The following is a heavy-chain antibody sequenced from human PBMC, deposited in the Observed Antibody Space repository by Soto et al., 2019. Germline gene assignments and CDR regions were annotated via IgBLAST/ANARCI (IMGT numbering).Heavy chain of an antibody. CDR3: ARESGGATATLDYYYFYMDV. J-gene: IGHJ6*03. D-gene: IGHD5-12*01. CDR2: INPNSGDA. CDR1: GYTFSDYY. V-gene: IGHV1-2*06. Sequence: QVQLVQSGAEVKKPGASVTVSCKASGYTFSDYYLHWVRQAPGQGPEWMGRINPNSGDAKFAQKFQGRVTMTRDTSVRTAFMELNWLKSDDTAVYYCARESGGATATLDYYYFYMDVWGKGTTATVSS.